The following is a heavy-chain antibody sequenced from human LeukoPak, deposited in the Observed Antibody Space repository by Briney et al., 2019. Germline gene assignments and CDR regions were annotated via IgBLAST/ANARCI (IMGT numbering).Heavy chain of an antibody. D-gene: IGHD3-3*01. CDR1: RFTLSTYW. Sequence: GGSLRLSCAASRFTLSTYWMSWVRQAPGKGLEWVAHIEQDGSQEYYVDFVKGRFTISRDSAKNSLYLQMNSLRAEDTAVYYCARGVPYDSWSGPHYSDYWGQGTLVTVSS. CDR3: ARGVPYDSWSGPHYSDY. CDR2: IEQDGSQE. V-gene: IGHV3-7*01. J-gene: IGHJ4*02.